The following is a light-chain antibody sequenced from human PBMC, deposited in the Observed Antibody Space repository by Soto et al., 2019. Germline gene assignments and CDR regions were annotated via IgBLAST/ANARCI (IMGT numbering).Light chain of an antibody. CDR2: EVS. Sequence: QSVLTQPASVSGSPGQSITISCTGTSSDVGGYNYVSWYQQHPGKDPKLMIYEVSNRPSGVSNRFSGSKSGNTASLTISGLQSEDEADYYCRSYTSSSNYVFGTGTKLTVL. V-gene: IGLV2-14*01. CDR3: RSYTSSSNYV. J-gene: IGLJ1*01. CDR1: SSDVGGYNY.